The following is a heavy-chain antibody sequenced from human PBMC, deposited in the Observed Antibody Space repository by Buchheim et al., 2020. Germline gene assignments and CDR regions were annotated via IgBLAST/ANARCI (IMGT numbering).Heavy chain of an antibody. V-gene: IGHV3-30*18. CDR2: ISYDGSNK. CDR3: AKVGYYGDYPGGGDY. D-gene: IGHD4-17*01. J-gene: IGHJ4*02. Sequence: QVQLVESGGGVVQPGRSLRLSCAASGFTFSSYGMHWVRQAPGKGLEWVAVISYDGSNKYYADPVKGRFTISRDNSKNTLYLQMNSLRAEDTAVYYCAKVGYYGDYPGGGDYWGQGTL. CDR1: GFTFSSYG.